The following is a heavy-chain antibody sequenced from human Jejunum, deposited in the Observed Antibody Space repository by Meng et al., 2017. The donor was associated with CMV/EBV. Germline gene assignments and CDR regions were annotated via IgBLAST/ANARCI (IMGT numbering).Heavy chain of an antibody. CDR1: DVTSSGYE. D-gene: IGHD5/OR15-5a*01. CDR3: ARVVLSSTRPYFDF. CDR2: ISGSGNTV. J-gene: IGHJ4*02. Sequence: SDVTSSGYEMSWARQAPGKGLEWVSYISGSGNTVYYGDSVRGRFTISRDNAKNSVYLQMNGLRAEDTAVYYCARVVLSSTRPYFDFWGQGTLVTVSS. V-gene: IGHV3-48*03.